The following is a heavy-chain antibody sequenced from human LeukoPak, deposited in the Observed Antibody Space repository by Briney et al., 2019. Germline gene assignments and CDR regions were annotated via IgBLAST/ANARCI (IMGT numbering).Heavy chain of an antibody. Sequence: GASVKVSCKASGYTFTSYGISWVRQAPGQGLEWMGWISAYNGNTNYAQKLQGRVTMTTDTSTSTAYMELRSLTSDDTAVYYCAREGLVHTVVKALDYWGQGTLVTVSS. CDR2: ISAYNGNT. D-gene: IGHD4-23*01. CDR1: GYTFTSYG. CDR3: AREGLVHTVVKALDY. J-gene: IGHJ4*02. V-gene: IGHV1-18*01.